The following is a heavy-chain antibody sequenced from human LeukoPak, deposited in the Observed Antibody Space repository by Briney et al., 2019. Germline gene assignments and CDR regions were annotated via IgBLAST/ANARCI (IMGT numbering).Heavy chain of an antibody. V-gene: IGHV4-4*07. J-gene: IGHJ5*02. CDR1: GDSISRYY. Sequence: SETLSLTCTVSGDSISRYYWSWVRQPAGKGLEWIGRIYNGGNITYNPSLKSRVTMSIDTSNNQFSLRLRFVTAADTAVYYCARDSGTTGEVKFDPWGQGTLVTVSS. CDR2: IYNGGNI. D-gene: IGHD3-10*01. CDR3: ARDSGTTGEVKFDP.